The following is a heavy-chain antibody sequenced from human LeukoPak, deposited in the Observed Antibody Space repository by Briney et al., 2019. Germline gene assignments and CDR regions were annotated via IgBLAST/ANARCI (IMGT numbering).Heavy chain of an antibody. CDR2: IYYSGNT. J-gene: IGHJ4*02. CDR1: GGSISSYY. Sequence: SETLSLTCTVSGGSISSYYWSWIRQPPGKGLEWIGYIYYSGNTNYNPSLKSRVTISVGTSKNQFSLKLSSVTAADTAVYYCASLQLKGDYFDYWGQGTLVTVSS. V-gene: IGHV4-59*01. CDR3: ASLQLKGDYFDY. D-gene: IGHD5-18*01.